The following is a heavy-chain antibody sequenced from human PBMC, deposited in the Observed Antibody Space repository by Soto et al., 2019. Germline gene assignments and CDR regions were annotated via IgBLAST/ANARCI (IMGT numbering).Heavy chain of an antibody. D-gene: IGHD6-19*01. J-gene: IGHJ4*02. CDR2: ISYDGSNK. CDR1: GCTFSSYG. Sequence: QVQLVESGGGVVQPGRSLRLSCAASGCTFSSYGMHWVRQAPGKGLEWVAVISYDGSNKYYADSVKGRFTISRDNSKNTLYLQMNSLRAEDTAVYYCAKDRLDGPAPGYWGQGTLVTVSS. V-gene: IGHV3-30*18. CDR3: AKDRLDGPAPGY.